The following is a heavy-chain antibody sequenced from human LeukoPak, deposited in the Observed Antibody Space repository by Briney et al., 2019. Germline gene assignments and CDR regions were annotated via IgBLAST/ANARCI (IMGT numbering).Heavy chain of an antibody. CDR3: ARSYSNHLFGMDV. D-gene: IGHD4-11*01. CDR2: IYSGGNT. V-gene: IGHV3-66*01. J-gene: IGHJ6*02. CDR1: GFTFSSYY. Sequence: GGSLRLSCAASGFTFSSYYMTWVRQAPGKGLEWVSVIYSGGNTYYADSVKGRVAISRDNSKNTVFLQVNRVRAEDTAVYYCARSYSNHLFGMDVWGQGTTVTVSS.